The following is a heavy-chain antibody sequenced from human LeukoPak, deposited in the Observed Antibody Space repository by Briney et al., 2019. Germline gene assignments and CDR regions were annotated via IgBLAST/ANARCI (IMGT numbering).Heavy chain of an antibody. J-gene: IGHJ4*02. CDR1: GYTFTGYY. CDR3: ARGVRYYDSSGYYGY. D-gene: IGHD3-22*01. Sequence: ASVKVSCKASGYTFTGYYMRWVRQAPGQGLEWMGWINPNSGGTNYAQKFQGRVTMTRDTSISTAYMELSRLRSDDTAVYYCARGVRYYDSSGYYGYWGQGTLVTVSS. CDR2: INPNSGGT. V-gene: IGHV1-2*02.